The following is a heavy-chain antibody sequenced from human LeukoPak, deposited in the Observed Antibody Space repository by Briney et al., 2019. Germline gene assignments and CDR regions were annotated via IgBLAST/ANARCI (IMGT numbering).Heavy chain of an antibody. Sequence: SETLSLTCTVSGGSISSYYWSWIRQPPGKGLEWIGRIYTSGSTNYNPSLKSRVTMSVDTSKNQFSLKLSSVTAADTAVYYCAREGPPYSSGWYGADYWGQGTLVTVSS. V-gene: IGHV4-4*07. CDR2: IYTSGST. CDR1: GGSISSYY. J-gene: IGHJ4*02. CDR3: AREGPPYSSGWYGADY. D-gene: IGHD6-19*01.